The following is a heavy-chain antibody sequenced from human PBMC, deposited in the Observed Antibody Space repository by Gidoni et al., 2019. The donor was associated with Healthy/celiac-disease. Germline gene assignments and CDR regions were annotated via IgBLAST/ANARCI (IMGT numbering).Heavy chain of an antibody. J-gene: IGHJ4*02. D-gene: IGHD3-10*01. Sequence: QVQLVQSGAEVKKPGASVKVSCKASGYTFTGYYMHWVRQAPGQGLEWMGWFNPNSGGTNYAQKFQGRVTMTRDTSISTAYMELSRLRSDDTAVYYCAREGGLWFGDEQESRAHYFDYWGQGTLVTVSS. CDR2: FNPNSGGT. V-gene: IGHV1-2*02. CDR1: GYTFTGYY. CDR3: AREGGLWFGDEQESRAHYFDY.